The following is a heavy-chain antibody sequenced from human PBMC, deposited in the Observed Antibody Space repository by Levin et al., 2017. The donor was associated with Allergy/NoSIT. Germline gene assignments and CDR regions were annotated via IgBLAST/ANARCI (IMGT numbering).Heavy chain of an antibody. Sequence: PGGSLRLSCAASGFTFSSYGMHWVRQAPGKGLEWVAVIWYDGSNKYYADSVKGRFTISRDNSKNTLYLQMNSLRAEDTAVYYCARDQIYIPTDTAMVKNYYYYGMDGWGQGTTVTVSS. CDR3: ARDQIYIPTDTAMVKNYYYYGMDG. D-gene: IGHD5-18*01. CDR1: GFTFSSYG. V-gene: IGHV3-33*01. J-gene: IGHJ6*02. CDR2: IWYDGSNK.